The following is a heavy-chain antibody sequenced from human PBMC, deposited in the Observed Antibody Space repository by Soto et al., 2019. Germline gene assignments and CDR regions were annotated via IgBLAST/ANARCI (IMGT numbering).Heavy chain of an antibody. D-gene: IGHD1-1*01. CDR3: ARCGGGLEPQRHLDY. Sequence: ASVKVSCKASGGTFSSYAISWVRQAPGQGLEWMGGIIPIFGTANYAQKFQGRVTITADESTSTAYMELSSLRSEDTAVYYCARCGGGLEPQRHLDYWGQGTLVTVSS. V-gene: IGHV1-69*13. CDR1: GGTFSSYA. CDR2: IIPIFGTA. J-gene: IGHJ4*02.